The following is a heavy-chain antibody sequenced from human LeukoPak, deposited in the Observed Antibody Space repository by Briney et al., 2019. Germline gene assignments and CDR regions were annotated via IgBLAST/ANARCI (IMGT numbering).Heavy chain of an antibody. J-gene: IGHJ3*02. CDR2: IYYSGST. CDR3: ASLYYFDSSGYYYGKADI. D-gene: IGHD3-22*01. Sequence: PSQTLSLTCTVSGGSISSGGYYWSWIRQLPGKGLECIGFIYYSGSTFYKPSLKSRVTISIDTSKNQFSLKLSSVTAADTAVYYCASLYYFDSSGYYYGKADIWGQGTMVTVSS. V-gene: IGHV4-31*03. CDR1: GGSISSGGYY.